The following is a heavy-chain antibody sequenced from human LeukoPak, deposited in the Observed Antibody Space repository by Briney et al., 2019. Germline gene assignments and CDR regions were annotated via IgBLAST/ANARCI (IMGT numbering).Heavy chain of an antibody. CDR2: ISGSGLST. J-gene: IGHJ6*04. V-gene: IGHV3-23*01. CDR1: GFTFSSYA. Sequence: GGSLRLSCAASGFTFSSYAMTWVRQAPGRGLEWVSAISGSGLSTYYADSVKGRFTISRDNAKNSLYLQMNSLRAEDTAVYYCAELGITMIGGVWGEGTTVTISS. CDR3: AELGITMIGGV. D-gene: IGHD3-10*02.